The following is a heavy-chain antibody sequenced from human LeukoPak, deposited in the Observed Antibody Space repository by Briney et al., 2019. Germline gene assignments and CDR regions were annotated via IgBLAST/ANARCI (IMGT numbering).Heavy chain of an antibody. D-gene: IGHD3-10*01. V-gene: IGHV1-8*01. CDR3: ARAYDGSGSYYNEDAFDI. Sequence: GASVKVSCKASGYTFTSYDINWVRQATGQGLEWMGWMNPNSGNTGYAQKFQGRVTMTRNTSISTAYMELSSLRSEDTAVYYCARAYDGSGSYYNEDAFDIWGQGTMVIVSS. J-gene: IGHJ3*02. CDR2: MNPNSGNT. CDR1: GYTFTSYD.